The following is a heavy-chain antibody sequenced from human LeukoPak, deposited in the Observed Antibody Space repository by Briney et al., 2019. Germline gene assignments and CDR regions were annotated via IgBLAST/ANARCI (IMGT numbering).Heavy chain of an antibody. CDR3: AKDYLWFGDPQDY. Sequence: GGSLRLSCAASGFTVSSNYMSWVRQAPGKGLEWVSIIYNADTTYYADSVKGRFTVSRDNSKNTLYLQMNSLRAEDTAVYYCAKDYLWFGDPQDYWGQGTLVTVSS. CDR1: GFTVSSNY. CDR2: IYNADTT. V-gene: IGHV3-66*01. D-gene: IGHD3-10*01. J-gene: IGHJ4*02.